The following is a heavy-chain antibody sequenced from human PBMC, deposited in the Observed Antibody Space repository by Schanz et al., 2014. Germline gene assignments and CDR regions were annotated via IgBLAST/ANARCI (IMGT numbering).Heavy chain of an antibody. Sequence: EQLVESGGGLVQPGGSLRLSCAASGFSFSTYWMSWVRQAPGKGLEWLSYISDSGTYTNYADSVKGRFTISRDNAKRSLFLQMNSLRVEDTAVYFCVSQTGSPNYWGQGTLVTVSS. D-gene: IGHD6-13*01. V-gene: IGHV3-11*06. CDR2: ISDSGTYT. CDR3: VSQTGSPNY. J-gene: IGHJ4*02. CDR1: GFSFSTYW.